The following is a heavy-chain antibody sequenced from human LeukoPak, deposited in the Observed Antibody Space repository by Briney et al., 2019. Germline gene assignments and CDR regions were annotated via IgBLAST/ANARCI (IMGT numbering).Heavy chain of an antibody. V-gene: IGHV3-74*01. CDR2: INTVGSST. CDR3: ARSMVVDFDY. Sequence: HPGGSLRLSCAASGFTFRSYWMHWVRQVPGKGLVWVSRINTVGSSTSYADSVKGRFTISRDNAKNTVYLQMNSLRVEDTAVYYCARSMVVDFDYWGQGTLVTVSS. J-gene: IGHJ4*02. D-gene: IGHD4/OR15-4a*01. CDR1: GFTFRSYW.